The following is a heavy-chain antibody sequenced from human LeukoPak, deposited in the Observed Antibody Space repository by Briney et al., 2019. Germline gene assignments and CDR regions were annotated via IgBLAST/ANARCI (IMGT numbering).Heavy chain of an antibody. CDR1: GFTFSSYA. Sequence: TGGSLRLPCAASGFTFSSYAMHWVRQAPGKGLEWVAVISYDGSNKYYADSVKGRFTISRDNSKNTLYLQMNSLRAEDTAVYYCARDKAVWSGYPTGAFDIWGQGTMVTVSS. CDR3: ARDKAVWSGYPTGAFDI. J-gene: IGHJ3*02. V-gene: IGHV3-30-3*01. D-gene: IGHD3-3*01. CDR2: ISYDGSNK.